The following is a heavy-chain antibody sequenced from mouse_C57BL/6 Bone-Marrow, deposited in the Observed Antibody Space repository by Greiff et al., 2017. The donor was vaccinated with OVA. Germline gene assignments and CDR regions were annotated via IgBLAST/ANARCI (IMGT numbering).Heavy chain of an antibody. D-gene: IGHD2-1*01. J-gene: IGHJ3*01. CDR1: GYTFTSYW. CDR2: IHPNSGGT. CDR3: ASYYGNYVGAY. V-gene: IGHV1-64*01. Sequence: VQLQQPGAELVKPGASVKLSCKASGYTFTSYWMHWVKQRPGQGLEWIGMIHPNSGGTNYNEKFKSKAKLTVDKSSSTAYMQLSSLTSEDSAVYYCASYYGNYVGAYWGQGTLVTVSA.